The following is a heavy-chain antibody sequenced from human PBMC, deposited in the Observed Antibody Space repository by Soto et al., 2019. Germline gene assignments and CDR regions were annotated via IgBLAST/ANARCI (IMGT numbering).Heavy chain of an antibody. CDR3: TTRNPYGDYFGY. J-gene: IGHJ4*02. Sequence: EVQLVESGGGLVKPGGSLRLSCEASGFTFSNAWMSWVRQAPGKGLEWVGRIKSKTDGGTTDYAAPVKGRFTISRDDSKNTLYLQMNSLKTEDTAVYYCTTRNPYGDYFGYWGQGTLVTVSS. V-gene: IGHV3-15*01. CDR1: GFTFSNAW. CDR2: IKSKTDGGTT. D-gene: IGHD4-17*01.